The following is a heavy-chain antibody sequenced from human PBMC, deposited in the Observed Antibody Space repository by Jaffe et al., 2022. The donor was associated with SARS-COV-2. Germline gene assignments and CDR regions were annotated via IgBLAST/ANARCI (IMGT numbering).Heavy chain of an antibody. CDR2: ISHIGTDK. J-gene: IGHJ4*02. CDR3: ARDDLFFGLDF. D-gene: IGHD3-3*01. V-gene: IGHV3-30-3*01. Sequence: QVQLVESGGGVVQPGRSLRLSCAASAFTFSSYPMHWVRQAPGKGLEWVARISHIGTDKFYPDSVKGRFTIFRDNSKNTLYLQMNSLRTEDTAMYFCARDDLFFGLDFWGRGTLVAVAS. CDR1: AFTFSSYP.